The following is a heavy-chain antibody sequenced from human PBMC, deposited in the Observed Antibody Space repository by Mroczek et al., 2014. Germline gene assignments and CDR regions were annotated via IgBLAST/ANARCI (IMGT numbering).Heavy chain of an antibody. J-gene: IGHJ6*03. V-gene: IGHV5-51*03. Sequence: VQLVESGAEVKKPGESLKISCKASGYRFTGYWVGWVRQMPGKGLEWMGIIYPADSDVRYSPSFQGQVTISVDTSISTAYLQWSSLKASDTAMYFCARFVSSPPLYYYYYMDVWGNGTTVTVS. CDR1: GYRFTGYW. CDR2: IYPADSDV. CDR3: ARFVSSPPLYYYYYMDV. D-gene: IGHD3-10*01.